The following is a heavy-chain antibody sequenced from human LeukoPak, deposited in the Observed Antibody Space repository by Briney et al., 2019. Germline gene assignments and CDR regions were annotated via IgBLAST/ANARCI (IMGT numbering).Heavy chain of an antibody. V-gene: IGHV3-30*04. Sequence: GRSLRLSCAASGFTFSSYAMHWVRQAPGKGLEWAAVISYDGSNKYYADSVKGRFTISRDNSKNTLYMQMNSLRAEDTAVYYCARGGGYDSIDYWGQGTLVTVSS. CDR2: ISYDGSNK. J-gene: IGHJ4*02. CDR1: GFTFSSYA. D-gene: IGHD5-12*01. CDR3: ARGGGYDSIDY.